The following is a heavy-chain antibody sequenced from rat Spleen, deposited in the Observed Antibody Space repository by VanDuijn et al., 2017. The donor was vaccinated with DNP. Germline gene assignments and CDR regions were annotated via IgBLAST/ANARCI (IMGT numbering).Heavy chain of an antibody. J-gene: IGHJ2*01. CDR2: INSAGST. CDR1: GYSIPSNFR. D-gene: IGHD5-1*01. CDR3: AVQLGVFDY. Sequence: EVQLQESGPGLVKPSQSLSLTCSVTGYSIPSNFRWSWIRKFPGNTLEWMGYINSAGSTDYNPSLKSRISITRDSSKNQFFLQVNSVTTEDTATYYCAVQLGVFDYWGQGVMVTVSS. V-gene: IGHV3-3*01.